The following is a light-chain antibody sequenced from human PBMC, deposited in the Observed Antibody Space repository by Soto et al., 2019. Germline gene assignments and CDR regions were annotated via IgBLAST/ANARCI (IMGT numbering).Light chain of an antibody. CDR3: QQYYSDPGT. CDR1: QGISSY. Sequence: AIRMTQSPSSLSASTGDRVTITCRASQGISSYLAWYQQKPGKAPKLLIYAASTLQSGVPSRFSGSGSGTDFTLTISCLQSEDFATDYCQQYYSDPGTFGPGTKVDIQ. CDR2: AAS. J-gene: IGKJ3*01. V-gene: IGKV1-8*01.